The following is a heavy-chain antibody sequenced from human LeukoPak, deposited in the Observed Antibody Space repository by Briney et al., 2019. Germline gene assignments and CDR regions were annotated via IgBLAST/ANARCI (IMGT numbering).Heavy chain of an antibody. CDR2: ISYDGSNK. J-gene: IGHJ4*02. D-gene: IGHD1-26*01. CDR1: GLTFSSNA. Sequence: ESGGSLRFSCAASGLTFSSNAMHWVRQAPGKGLEWVAAISYDGSNKYYADSVKGRFTISRDNSKNTQFLQMNSLRAEDTAVYHCASSHSGAYYDYWGQGTLVTVSS. V-gene: IGHV3-30*04. CDR3: ASSHSGAYYDY.